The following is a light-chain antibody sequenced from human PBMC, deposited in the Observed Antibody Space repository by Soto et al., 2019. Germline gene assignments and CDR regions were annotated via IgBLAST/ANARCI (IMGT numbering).Light chain of an antibody. CDR3: QQYAYSPPT. J-gene: IGKJ1*01. V-gene: IGKV3-20*01. CDR2: GAS. CDR1: QSVTSNY. Sequence: ELVLTQSPSTLSLSPGERATLSCRASQSVTSNYLAWYQQEPGQAPRLLIYGASHRATGIPDRFSGCGSGTDFTLTIHRLEPEDFGVYYCQQYAYSPPTFGLGTKVDIK.